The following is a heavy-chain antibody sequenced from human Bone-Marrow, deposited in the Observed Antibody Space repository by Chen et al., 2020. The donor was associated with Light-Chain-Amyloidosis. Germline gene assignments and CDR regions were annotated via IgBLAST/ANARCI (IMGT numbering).Heavy chain of an antibody. CDR2: IYHSGST. D-gene: IGHD7-27*01. J-gene: IGHJ3*02. CDR3: ARDLNWGWTFGAFDI. V-gene: IGHV4-38-2*02. CDR1: GSSISPGYY. Sequence: QLQLQESGPGLVKPSETLSLTCAVSGSSISPGYYWGWVRQPPGKGLEWIGSIYHSGSTYYNPSLKSRVTISVDTSKNQFSLKLSSVTAADTAVYYCARDLNWGWTFGAFDIWGQGTMVTVSS.